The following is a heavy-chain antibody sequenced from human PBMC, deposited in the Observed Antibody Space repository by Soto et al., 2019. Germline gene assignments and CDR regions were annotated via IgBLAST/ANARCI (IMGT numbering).Heavy chain of an antibody. D-gene: IGHD6-13*01. CDR2: IYPGDSDT. Sequence: GESLKISCKGSGYSFTSYWIGWVRQMPGKGLEWMGIIYPGDSDTRYSPSFQGQVTISADKSISTAYLQWSSLKASDTAMYYCAVTGGYSITTSAYGMDVWGQGITVTVSS. CDR1: GYSFTSYW. CDR3: AVTGGYSITTSAYGMDV. J-gene: IGHJ6*02. V-gene: IGHV5-51*01.